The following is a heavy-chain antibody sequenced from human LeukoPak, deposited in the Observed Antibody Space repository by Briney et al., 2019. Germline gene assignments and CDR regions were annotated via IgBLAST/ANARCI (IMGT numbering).Heavy chain of an antibody. J-gene: IGHJ3*02. CDR2: INHSGST. V-gene: IGHV4-39*07. CDR3: ARLGRIDAFDI. Sequence: PSETLSLTCTVSGGSIRSRTIYWGWIRQPPGKGLEWIGEINHSGSTNYNPSLKSRVTISVDTSKNQFSLKLSSVTAADTAVYYCARLGRIDAFDIWGQGTMVTVSS. CDR1: GGSIRSRTIY. D-gene: IGHD2-15*01.